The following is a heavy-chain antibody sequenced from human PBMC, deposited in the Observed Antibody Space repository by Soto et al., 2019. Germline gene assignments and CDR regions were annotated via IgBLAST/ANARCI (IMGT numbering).Heavy chain of an antibody. V-gene: IGHV4-30-4*01. CDR2: IYYSGST. CDR1: GGSISSGDYY. CDR3: ARDSSSEDIVVVPAATARMDV. J-gene: IGHJ6*02. Sequence: PSETLSLTCTVSGGSISSGDYYWSWIRQPPGKGLEWIGYIYYSGSTYYNPSLKSRVTISVDTSKNQFSLKLSSVTAADTAVYYCARDSSSEDIVVVPAATARMDVWGQGTTVTVSS. D-gene: IGHD2-2*01.